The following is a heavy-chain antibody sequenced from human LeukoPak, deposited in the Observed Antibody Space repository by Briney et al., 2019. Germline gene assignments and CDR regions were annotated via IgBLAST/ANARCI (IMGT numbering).Heavy chain of an antibody. CDR3: AKDHLPGIVVADRDY. CDR1: GFTFSRYG. V-gene: IGHV3-23*01. D-gene: IGHD6-19*01. CDR2: ISGSGGST. J-gene: IGHJ4*02. Sequence: PGGTLRLSCAASGFTFSRYGMSCVRQAPGTGLEWVSAISGSGGSTYYADSVKGRFTISRDNSKNTLYLQINSLRAEDTAVYYCAKDHLPGIVVADRDYWGQGTLVTVSS.